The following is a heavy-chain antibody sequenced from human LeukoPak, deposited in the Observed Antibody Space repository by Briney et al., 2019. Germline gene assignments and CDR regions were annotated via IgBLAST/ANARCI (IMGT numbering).Heavy chain of an antibody. CDR2: INHSGST. Sequence: KASETLSLTCAVYGGSFSGYYWSWIRQPPGKGLEWIGEINHSGSTNYNPSLKSRVTISVDTSKNQFSLKLSSVTAADTAVYYCARFALYSSRGIDYCGQGTLVTVSS. V-gene: IGHV4-34*01. J-gene: IGHJ4*02. D-gene: IGHD6-13*01. CDR3: ARFALYSSRGIDY. CDR1: GGSFSGYY.